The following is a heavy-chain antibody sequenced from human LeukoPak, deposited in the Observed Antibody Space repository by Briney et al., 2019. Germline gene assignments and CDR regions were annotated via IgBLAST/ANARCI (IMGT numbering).Heavy chain of an antibody. CDR3: ARIRDGYNSYFFYGMDV. J-gene: IGHJ6*02. D-gene: IGHD5-24*01. CDR2: FIALFGTA. V-gene: IGHV1-69*13. Sequence: SVEVSCKASGGTFSSYAISWVRQAPGQGLEWMGGFIALFGTASYAQKFQGRLTITADESTSTAYMELSSLRSEDTAVYYCARIRDGYNSYFFYGMDVWGQGTTVTVSS. CDR1: GGTFSSYA.